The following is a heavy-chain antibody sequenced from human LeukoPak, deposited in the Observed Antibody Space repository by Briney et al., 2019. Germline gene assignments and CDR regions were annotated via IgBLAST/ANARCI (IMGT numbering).Heavy chain of an antibody. CDR3: ARPIYSSGWDQFQH. CDR2: IKQDGSET. V-gene: IGHV3-7*01. Sequence: GGSLRLSCKGSGFTFRSYRMSWVRQAPGKGLEWVATIKQDGSETYNVDSVKGRFAISRDNAKNSLYLQMNSLRVEDTAVYYCARPIYSSGWDQFQHWGQGTLLSVSS. CDR1: GFTFRSYR. J-gene: IGHJ1*01. D-gene: IGHD6-19*01.